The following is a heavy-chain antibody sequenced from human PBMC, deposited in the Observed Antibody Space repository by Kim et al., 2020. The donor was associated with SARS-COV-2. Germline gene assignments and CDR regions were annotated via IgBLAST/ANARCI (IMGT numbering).Heavy chain of an antibody. CDR2: IYYSVST. CDR1: GGSISSGGYY. V-gene: IGHV4-31*03. Sequence: SETLSLTCTVSGGSISSGGYYWSWIRQHPGKGLEWIGYIYYSVSTYYNPSLKSRVTISVDTSKNQFSLKLSSVTAADTAVYYCAREWQGWFDPWGQGTLVTVSS. J-gene: IGHJ5*02. CDR3: AREWQGWFDP.